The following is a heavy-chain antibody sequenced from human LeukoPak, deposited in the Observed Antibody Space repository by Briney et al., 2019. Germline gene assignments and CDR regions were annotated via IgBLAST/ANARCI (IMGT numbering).Heavy chain of an antibody. V-gene: IGHV3-53*01. CDR2: IYSGGST. Sequence: PGGSLRLSCAASGFTVSSNYMSWVRQAPGKGLEWVSVIYSGGSTYYADSVKGRFTISRDNSKNTLYLQMNSLRAEDTAVYYCARDLILVVPAGHYYYYGMDVWGQGTTVTVSS. D-gene: IGHD2-2*01. J-gene: IGHJ6*02. CDR1: GFTVSSNY. CDR3: ARDLILVVPAGHYYYYGMDV.